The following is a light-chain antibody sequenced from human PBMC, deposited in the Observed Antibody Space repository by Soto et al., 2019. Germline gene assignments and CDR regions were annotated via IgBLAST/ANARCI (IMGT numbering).Light chain of an antibody. CDR2: AAS. V-gene: IGKV1-8*01. Sequence: TQSPSTLSVSPGDRATLSCRASQSLSRNLAWYQQKPGTAPQLLIYAASTVHSGVPSRFGGRGSGTDFTLTISCLQSEYFASYYCQQYYRYPRTFGQGTKV. CDR1: QSLSRN. CDR3: QQYYRYPRT. J-gene: IGKJ1*01.